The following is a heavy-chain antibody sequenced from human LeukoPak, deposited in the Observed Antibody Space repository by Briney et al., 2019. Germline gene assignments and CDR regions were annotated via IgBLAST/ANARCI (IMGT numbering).Heavy chain of an antibody. CDR3: ARLSTTRTGYFDY. CDR2: IYYSGST. CDR1: GGSISSSHYY. D-gene: IGHD1-1*01. V-gene: IGHV4-39*01. J-gene: IGHJ4*02. Sequence: PSETLSPTCTVSGGSISSSHYYWGWIRQPPGKGLEWIGSIYYSGSTYYNPSLKSRVSISVDTSKNQFSLKLNSVTAADTAVFYCARLSTTRTGYFDYWGQGTLVIVSS.